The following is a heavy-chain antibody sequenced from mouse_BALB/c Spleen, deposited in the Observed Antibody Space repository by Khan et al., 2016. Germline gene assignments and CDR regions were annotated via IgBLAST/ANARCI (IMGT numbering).Heavy chain of an antibody. CDR2: ISYSGNT. Sequence: EVQLQESGPSLAKPSQTLSLTCSVTGDSITSDYWNWIRKFPGNRLEYMGYISYSGNTYYNPFLKSRISITRDTSKNQHYLQLISVTTEDTATYYCARSNRNDAWFAYWGQGTLVTVSA. V-gene: IGHV3-8*02. D-gene: IGHD2-14*01. CDR3: ARSNRNDAWFAY. CDR1: GDSITSDY. J-gene: IGHJ3*01.